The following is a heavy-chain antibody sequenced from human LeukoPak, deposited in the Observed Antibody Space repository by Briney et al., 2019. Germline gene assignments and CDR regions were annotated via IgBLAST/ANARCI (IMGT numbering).Heavy chain of an antibody. Sequence: PSETLSLTCTVSGGSISSGSYYWSWIRQPAGKGLEWIGRIYTSGSTNYNPSLKSRVTISVDTSKNQFSLKLNSVTAADTAMYYCARDGSRFVTMNWFDPWGQGTLVTVSS. CDR2: IYTSGST. CDR1: GGSISSGSYY. V-gene: IGHV4-61*02. J-gene: IGHJ5*02. D-gene: IGHD3-10*01. CDR3: ARDGSRFVTMNWFDP.